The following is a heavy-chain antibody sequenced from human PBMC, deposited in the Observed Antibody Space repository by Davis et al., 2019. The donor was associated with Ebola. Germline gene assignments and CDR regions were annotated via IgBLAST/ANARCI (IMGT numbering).Heavy chain of an antibody. Sequence: PGGSLRLSCAASGFTFSSYGMHWVRQAPGKGLEWVAVITYDGSNKYYADSVKGRLTISRDNSKNTLYLQMNSLRAEDTALYYCAKDHRGSYFAAYDYWGQGTLVTVSS. CDR3: AKDHRGSYFAAYDY. V-gene: IGHV3-30*18. CDR1: GFTFSSYG. D-gene: IGHD1-26*01. J-gene: IGHJ4*02. CDR2: ITYDGSNK.